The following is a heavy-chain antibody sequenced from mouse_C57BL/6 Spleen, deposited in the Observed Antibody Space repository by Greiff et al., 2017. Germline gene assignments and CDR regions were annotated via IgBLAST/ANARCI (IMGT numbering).Heavy chain of an antibody. D-gene: IGHD2-4*01. CDR2: IWSGGST. Sequence: QVQLQQSGPGLVQPSQSLSITCTVSGFSLTSYGVHWVRQSPGKGLEWLGVIWSGGSTDYNAAFISRLSISKDNSKSQVFFKMNSLQADDTAIYYCARYDYENAMDYWGQGTSDTVSS. V-gene: IGHV2-2*01. CDR3: ARYDYENAMDY. CDR1: GFSLTSYG. J-gene: IGHJ4*01.